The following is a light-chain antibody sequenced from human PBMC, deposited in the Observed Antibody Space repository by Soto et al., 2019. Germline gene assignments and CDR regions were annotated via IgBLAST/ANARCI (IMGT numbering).Light chain of an antibody. CDR1: QSISSW. CDR3: QQYNSLWT. CDR2: DAS. J-gene: IGKJ1*01. Sequence: ITMTESPSSLSASEGDRVTITCRASQSISSWLAWYQQKPGKAPKLLIYDASSLESGVPSRFSGSGSGTEFTLTISSLQPDDFATYYCQQYNSLWTFGQGTKVAIK. V-gene: IGKV1-5*01.